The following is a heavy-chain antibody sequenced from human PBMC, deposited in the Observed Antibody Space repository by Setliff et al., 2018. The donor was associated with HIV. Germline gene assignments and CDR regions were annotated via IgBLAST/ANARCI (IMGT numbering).Heavy chain of an antibody. CDR3: ATSPYYYDSSGYPYYYYMDV. D-gene: IGHD3-22*01. V-gene: IGHV4-59*01. CDR2: IYYSGST. CDR1: GGSISSYY. Sequence: SETLSLTCTVSGGSISSYYWSWIRQPPGKGLEWIGYIYYSGSTNYNPSLKSRVTISVDTSKNQFSLKLSSVTAADTAVYYCATSPYYYDSSGYPYYYYMDVWGKGTMVTVSS. J-gene: IGHJ6*03.